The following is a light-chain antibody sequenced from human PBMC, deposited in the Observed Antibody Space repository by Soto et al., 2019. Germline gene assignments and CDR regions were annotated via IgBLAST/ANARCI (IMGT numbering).Light chain of an antibody. CDR3: QKSETYPLT. CDR1: QTISTC. CDR2: DDS. Sequence: DLEITQSPSTLSACVGDRVTITCRVSQTISTCLAWYQHKTGKAPNLLIYDDSTLMSGVPSRFSGSGSGTDSILTISSLQPGDFATYYCQKSETYPLTCGQGTRLEIK. V-gene: IGKV1-5*01. J-gene: IGKJ5*01.